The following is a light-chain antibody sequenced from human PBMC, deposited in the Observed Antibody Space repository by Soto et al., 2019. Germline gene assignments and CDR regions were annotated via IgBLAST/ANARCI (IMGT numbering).Light chain of an antibody. CDR3: QHYGGMWA. CDR2: DAS. J-gene: IGKJ1*01. CDR1: QRITNR. V-gene: IGKV1-5*01. Sequence: DIQMTQSPSTGSASLVDRVTITCRASQRITNRLAWYQQKPGKAPKVLIYDASTLESGVPSRCSGSGSGTQFILTISSLQPDDFATYWCQHYGGMWAFGQGTKVDIK.